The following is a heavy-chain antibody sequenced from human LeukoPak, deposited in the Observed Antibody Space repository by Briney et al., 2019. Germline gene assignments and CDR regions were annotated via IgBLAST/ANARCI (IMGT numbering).Heavy chain of an antibody. D-gene: IGHD6-19*01. CDR3: ARGVSRYSSGWYGPSWFDP. Sequence: SETLSLTCAVSGGSFSGYYWSWIRQPPGKGLEWIGEINHSGSTNYNPSLKSRVTISVDTSKNQFSLKLSSVTAADTAVYYCARGVSRYSSGWYGPSWFDPWGQGTLVTVSS. CDR2: INHSGST. CDR1: GGSFSGYY. V-gene: IGHV4-34*01. J-gene: IGHJ5*02.